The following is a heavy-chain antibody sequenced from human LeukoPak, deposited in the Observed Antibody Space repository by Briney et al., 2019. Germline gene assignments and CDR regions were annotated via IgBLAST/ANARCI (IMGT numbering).Heavy chain of an antibody. CDR3: ARLRDGRWLLEY. CDR1: GGSISSRGYY. J-gene: IGHJ4*02. CDR2: INYSGTT. Sequence: SETLSLTCTASGGSISSRGYYWGWTRQPPGKGLEWIASINYSGTTYYNPSLKSRVTISEDRSKNQFSLKLSSVTAADTAVYYCARLRDGRWLLEYWGQGTLVTVSS. D-gene: IGHD5-24*01. V-gene: IGHV4-39*01.